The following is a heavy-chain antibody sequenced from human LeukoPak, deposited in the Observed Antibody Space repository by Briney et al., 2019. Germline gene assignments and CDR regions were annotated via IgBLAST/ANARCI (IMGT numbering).Heavy chain of an antibody. Sequence: AGSLRLSCAASGFTFSDYYMSWIRQAPGKGLEWISYISTSGTTTYYADSVKGRFTISRDDAKNSLYLQMNSLRDDDTALYYCARVRGSYSVDYWGQGTLVTVSS. D-gene: IGHD3-10*01. V-gene: IGHV3-11*04. CDR3: ARVRGSYSVDY. J-gene: IGHJ4*02. CDR1: GFTFSDYY. CDR2: ISTSGTTT.